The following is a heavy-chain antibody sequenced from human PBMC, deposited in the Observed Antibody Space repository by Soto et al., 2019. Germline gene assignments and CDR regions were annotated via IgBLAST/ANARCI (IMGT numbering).Heavy chain of an antibody. J-gene: IGHJ4*02. CDR1: GFTFSSYA. Sequence: PCAASGFTFSSYAMSWVRQAPGKGLEWVSSISGSGGGTYYADSVKGRFTFSRDNSKNTLYLQMNSLRAEDTAVYYCAKFGMATTKRSPPYYIDYWGQGALVTVSS. V-gene: IGHV3-23*01. CDR2: ISGSGGGT. D-gene: IGHD1-1*01. CDR3: AKFGMATTKRSPPYYIDY.